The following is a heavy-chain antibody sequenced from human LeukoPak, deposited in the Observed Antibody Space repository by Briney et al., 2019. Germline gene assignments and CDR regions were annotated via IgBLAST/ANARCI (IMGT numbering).Heavy chain of an antibody. Sequence: GGSLRLSCAASGFTFGSYAMSWVRQPPGKGLEWVSGITGSGFTTYYADSVKGRFTISRDNSKTALYLQMNRLRVEDTSVYYCARDAGSQFRWFDPWGQGTLVTVFS. D-gene: IGHD3-10*01. V-gene: IGHV3-23*01. CDR3: ARDAGSQFRWFDP. CDR1: GFTFGSYA. J-gene: IGHJ5*02. CDR2: ITGSGFTT.